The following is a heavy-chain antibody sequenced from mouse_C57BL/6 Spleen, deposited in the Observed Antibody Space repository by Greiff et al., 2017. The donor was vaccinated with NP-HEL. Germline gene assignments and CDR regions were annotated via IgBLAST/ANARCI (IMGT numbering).Heavy chain of an antibody. CDR2: ISSGSSTI. Sequence: EVKLVESGGGLMKPGGSLKLSCAASGFTFSDYGMHWVRQAPEKGLEWVAYISSGSSTIYYADTVKGRFTISRDNAKNTLFLQMTSLRSEDTAMYYCARSEGSSFYAMDYWGQGTSVTVSS. J-gene: IGHJ4*01. D-gene: IGHD1-1*01. CDR3: ARSEGSSFYAMDY. V-gene: IGHV5-17*01. CDR1: GFTFSDYG.